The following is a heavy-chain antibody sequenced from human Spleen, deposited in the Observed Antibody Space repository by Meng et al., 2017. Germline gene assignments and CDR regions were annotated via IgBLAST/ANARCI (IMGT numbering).Heavy chain of an antibody. CDR2: IYYTGST. V-gene: IGHV4-39*07. Sequence: SETLSLTCTVSGGSISSSSFYWDWIRQPPGKGLEWIGSIYYTGSTYYNPSLKSRVTMSVDTSKNQFSLRLSSLTAADTAVYYRAGPAGYSSAWYGLDYWGQGTLVTVSS. D-gene: IGHD6-19*01. CDR1: GGSISSSSFY. CDR3: AGPAGYSSAWYGLDY. J-gene: IGHJ4*02.